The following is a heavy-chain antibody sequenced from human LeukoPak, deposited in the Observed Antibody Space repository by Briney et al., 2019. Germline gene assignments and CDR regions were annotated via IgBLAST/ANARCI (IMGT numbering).Heavy chain of an antibody. D-gene: IGHD6-19*01. CDR3: ARGFLGGTDQYFDS. Sequence: PGGSLRLSCAASGFTFSSYAMSWVRQAPGKGLEWVSAIEVGGDSAYHADSVKGRFTISRDNSKNTLYLQMNSLRAEDTAVYFCARGFLGGTDQYFDSWGQRTLVTVSS. CDR1: GFTFSSYA. CDR2: IEVGGDSA. V-gene: IGHV3-23*01. J-gene: IGHJ4*02.